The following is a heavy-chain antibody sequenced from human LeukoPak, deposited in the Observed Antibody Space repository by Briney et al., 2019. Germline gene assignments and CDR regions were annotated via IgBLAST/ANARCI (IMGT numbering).Heavy chain of an antibody. CDR2: ISWNDDY. J-gene: IGHJ4*02. CDR3: AHRKPQIAAAGNNFFDY. Sequence: ESGPTLVKPTQTLTLTCTFSGFSLSTSGVGVGWIRQPPGKALEWLALISWNDDYRYSPSLKNRLIITKDTSKNQVALTMTNMEAVDTATYYCAHRKPQIAAAGNNFFDYWGQGVLVTVSS. CDR1: GFSLSTSGVG. D-gene: IGHD6-13*01. V-gene: IGHV2-5*01.